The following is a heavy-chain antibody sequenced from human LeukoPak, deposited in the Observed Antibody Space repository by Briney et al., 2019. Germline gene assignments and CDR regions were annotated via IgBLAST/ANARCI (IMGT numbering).Heavy chain of an antibody. V-gene: IGHV4-39*07. Sequence: SETLSLTCTVSGGSISSSSYYWGWIRQPPGKGLEWIGSIYYSESTYYNPSLKSRVTISVDTSKNQFSLKLSSVTAADTAVYYCARVQDKQQLVFWTRHYYYMDVWGKGTTVTVSS. CDR3: ARVQDKQQLVFWTRHYYYMDV. D-gene: IGHD6-13*01. CDR1: GGSISSSSYY. CDR2: IYYSEST. J-gene: IGHJ6*03.